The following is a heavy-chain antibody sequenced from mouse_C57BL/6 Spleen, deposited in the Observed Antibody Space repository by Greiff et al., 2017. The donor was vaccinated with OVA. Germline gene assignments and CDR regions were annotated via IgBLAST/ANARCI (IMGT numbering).Heavy chain of an antibody. V-gene: IGHV5-9-1*02. D-gene: IGHD1-1*01. CDR2: ISSGGDYI. J-gene: IGHJ2*01. Sequence: EVQGVESGEGLVKPGGSLKLSCAASGFTFSSYAMSWVRQTPEKRLEWVAYISSGGDYIYYADTVKGRFTISRDNARNTLYLQMSSLKSEDPAMYYCTRDKGSSYPFDYWGQGTTLTVSS. CDR1: GFTFSSYA. CDR3: TRDKGSSYPFDY.